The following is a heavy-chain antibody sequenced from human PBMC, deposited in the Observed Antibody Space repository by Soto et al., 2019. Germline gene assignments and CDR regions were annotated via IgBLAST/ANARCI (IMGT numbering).Heavy chain of an antibody. V-gene: IGHV3-23*01. D-gene: IGHD6-19*01. CDR2: IAASGATT. CDR1: GFTFGNYA. CDR3: AKDRGGSGWRFDY. Sequence: GGSLRLSCAASGFTFGNYAMSWVRQAPGKGLEWVSAIAASGATTYYADSVKGRLTVSRDNSKNTLYLQMNSLRAEDTAVYYCAKDRGGSGWRFDYWGQGTLVTVSS. J-gene: IGHJ4*02.